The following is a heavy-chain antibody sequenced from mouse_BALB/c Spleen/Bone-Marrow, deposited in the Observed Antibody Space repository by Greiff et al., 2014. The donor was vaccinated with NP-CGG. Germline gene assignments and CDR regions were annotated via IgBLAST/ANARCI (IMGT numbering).Heavy chain of an antibody. CDR3: ARGGRLTGYYFDY. CDR1: GYAFSSCW. CDR2: IYPGDGDT. V-gene: IGHV1-80*01. D-gene: IGHD4-1*01. Sequence: VMLVESGAELVRPGSSVKISCKASGYAFSSCWMNWVKQRPGQGLEWIGQIYPGDGDTNYNGNFKDKATLTTDKSSTTAYMQLSSLTSEDSAVYFCARGGRLTGYYFDYWGQGTTLTVSS. J-gene: IGHJ2*01.